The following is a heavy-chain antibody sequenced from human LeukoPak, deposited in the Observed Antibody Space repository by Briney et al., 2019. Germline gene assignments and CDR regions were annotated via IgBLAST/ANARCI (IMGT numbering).Heavy chain of an antibody. Sequence: GGSLRLSCAASGFTFSSYSMNWVRQAPGKGLEWVSYISSSSSTIYYADSVKGRFTISRDNAKNSLYLQMNSLRAEDTAVYYCARDGYGSGSPTRDAFDIWGQGTMVTVSS. J-gene: IGHJ3*02. CDR1: GFTFSSYS. D-gene: IGHD3-10*01. CDR2: ISSSSSTI. CDR3: ARDGYGSGSPTRDAFDI. V-gene: IGHV3-48*04.